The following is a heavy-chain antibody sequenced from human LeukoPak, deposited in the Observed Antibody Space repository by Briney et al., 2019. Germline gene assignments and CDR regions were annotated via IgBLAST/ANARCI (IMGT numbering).Heavy chain of an antibody. CDR1: GGSISGDY. CDR2: IYSSGST. Sequence: PSETLSLSCTVSGGSISGDYWNCIRQPPGKGLEWIGYIYSSGSTNYNPSLKNRVTISVDTSKNQFSLKLSSVTAADTAVYYCARGYGDYDYWGQGTLVTVSS. CDR3: ARGYGDYDY. J-gene: IGHJ4*02. V-gene: IGHV4-59*01. D-gene: IGHD4-17*01.